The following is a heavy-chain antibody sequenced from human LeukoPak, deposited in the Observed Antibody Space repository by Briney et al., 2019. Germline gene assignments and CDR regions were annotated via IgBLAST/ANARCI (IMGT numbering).Heavy chain of an antibody. J-gene: IGHJ5*02. V-gene: IGHV3-23*01. Sequence: GGSLRLSCAASGFTFSSYAMSWVRQAPGKGLEWVSAISGSGGSTYYADSVKGRFTISRDNSKNTLYLQVNSLRAEDTAVYYCAKVPDGREANWFDPWGQGTLVTVSS. CDR1: GFTFSSYA. CDR3: AKVPDGREANWFDP. D-gene: IGHD1-14*01. CDR2: ISGSGGST.